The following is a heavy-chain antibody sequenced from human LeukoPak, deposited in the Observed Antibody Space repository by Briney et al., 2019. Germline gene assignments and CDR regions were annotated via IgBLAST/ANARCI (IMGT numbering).Heavy chain of an antibody. D-gene: IGHD3-22*01. CDR2: ISYDGSNK. CDR3: VKTYDSSGYGFWDYYYYGMDV. V-gene: IGHV3-30*18. CDR1: GFTFSSYG. Sequence: GGSLRLSCAASGFTFSSYGMHWVRQAPGKGLEWVAVISYDGSNKYYADSVKGRFTISRDNSKNTLYLQMNSLRAEDTAVYYCVKTYDSSGYGFWDYYYYGMDVWGQGTTVTVSS. J-gene: IGHJ6*02.